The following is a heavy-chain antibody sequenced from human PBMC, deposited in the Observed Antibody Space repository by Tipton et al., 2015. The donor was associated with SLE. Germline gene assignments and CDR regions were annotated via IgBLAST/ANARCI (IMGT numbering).Heavy chain of an antibody. CDR1: GGSISSSSYY. V-gene: IGHV4-39*07. J-gene: IGHJ4*02. Sequence: TLSLTCTVSGGSISSSSYYWGWIRQPPGKGLEWIGSIYYSGSTYYNPSLKSRVTISVDTSKNQFSLKLSSVTAADTAVYYCARVSPPFDYWGQGTLVTVSS. CDR2: IYYSGST. CDR3: ARVSPPFDY.